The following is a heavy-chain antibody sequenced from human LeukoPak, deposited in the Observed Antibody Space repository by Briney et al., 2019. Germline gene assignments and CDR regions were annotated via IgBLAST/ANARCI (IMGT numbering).Heavy chain of an antibody. Sequence: ASVKVSCKASGYTFTGYYMHWVRQAPGQGLEWMGWINPNSGDTHYAQKFQGRVTMTRDTSINAAYMELSRLRSDDTAVYYCARDQAFVYCSGGTCYDDYWGQGSLVTVSS. CDR3: ARDQAFVYCSGGTCYDDY. CDR1: GYTFTGYY. D-gene: IGHD2-15*01. CDR2: INPNSGDT. J-gene: IGHJ4*02. V-gene: IGHV1-2*02.